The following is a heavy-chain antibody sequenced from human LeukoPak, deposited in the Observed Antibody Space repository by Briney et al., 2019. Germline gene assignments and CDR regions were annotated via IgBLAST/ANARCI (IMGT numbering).Heavy chain of an antibody. Sequence: LETLSLTCTVSGGSISSYYWSWIRQPAGKGLEWIGRIYTSGSTNYNPSLKSRVTMSVDTSKNQFSLKLSSVTAADTAVYYCARVSRGTARSTYYFDYWGQGTLVTVSS. CDR3: ARVSRGTARSTYYFDY. CDR1: GGSISSYY. D-gene: IGHD6-6*01. V-gene: IGHV4-4*07. J-gene: IGHJ4*02. CDR2: IYTSGST.